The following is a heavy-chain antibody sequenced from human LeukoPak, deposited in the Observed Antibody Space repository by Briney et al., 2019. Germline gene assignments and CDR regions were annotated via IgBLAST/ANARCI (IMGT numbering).Heavy chain of an antibody. J-gene: IGHJ5*02. CDR3: ARQRSIAAGKGWFGP. Sequence: SETLSLTCAVYGGSFSGYYWSWIRQPPGKGLEWIGEINHSGSTNYNPSLKSRVTISVDTSKNQFSLKLSSVTAADTAVYYCARQRSIAAGKGWFGPWGQGTLVTVSS. V-gene: IGHV4-34*01. D-gene: IGHD6-6*01. CDR1: GGSFSGYY. CDR2: INHSGST.